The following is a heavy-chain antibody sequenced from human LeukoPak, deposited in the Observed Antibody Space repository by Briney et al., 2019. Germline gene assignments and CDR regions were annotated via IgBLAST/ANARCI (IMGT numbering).Heavy chain of an antibody. V-gene: IGHV4-59*01. Sequence: SETLSLTCTVSGGSISSYYWSWIRQPPGKGLEWIGYIYYSGSTNYNPSLKSRVTISVDTSKNQFSLKLSSVTAADTAVYYCARDLGNTMIVEIWGQGTLVTVSS. CDR1: GGSISSYY. J-gene: IGHJ4*02. CDR3: ARDLGNTMIVEI. CDR2: IYYSGST. D-gene: IGHD3-22*01.